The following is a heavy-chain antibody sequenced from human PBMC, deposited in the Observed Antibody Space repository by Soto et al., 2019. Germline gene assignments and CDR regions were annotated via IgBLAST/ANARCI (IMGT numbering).Heavy chain of an antibody. Sequence: EVQLLESGGGLVQPGGSLRLSCAASGFTFSSYAMSWVRQAPGKGLEWVSAISGSGGSTYYADSAKGRFTISRDNSKNTLYLQMNSLRAEDTAVYYCAKSSGIAVAGINWFDPWGQGTLVTVSS. CDR1: GFTFSSYA. V-gene: IGHV3-23*01. D-gene: IGHD6-19*01. CDR3: AKSSGIAVAGINWFDP. CDR2: ISGSGGST. J-gene: IGHJ5*02.